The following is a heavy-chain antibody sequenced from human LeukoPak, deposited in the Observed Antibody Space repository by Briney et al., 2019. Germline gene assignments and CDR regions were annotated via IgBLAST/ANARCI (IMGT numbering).Heavy chain of an antibody. CDR3: ARGGYSSGWYSGGRWFDP. J-gene: IGHJ5*02. CDR1: GFTFSDYY. CDR2: ISSSGSTI. D-gene: IGHD6-19*01. V-gene: IGHV3-11*04. Sequence: NSGGSLRLSCAASGFTFSDYYMSWIRQAPGKGLEWVSYISSSGSTIYYADSVKGRFTISRDNAKNSLYLQMNSLRAEDTAVYYCARGGYSSGWYSGGRWFDPWGQGTLVTVSS.